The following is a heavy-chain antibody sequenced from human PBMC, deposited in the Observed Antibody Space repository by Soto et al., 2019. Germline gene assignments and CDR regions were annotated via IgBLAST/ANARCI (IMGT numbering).Heavy chain of an antibody. Sequence: EVQVLESGGGLVQPGGSLRLSCAASGFNFNTHAMSWVRQAPGKGLEWVSGISGGGGSIHYVDSVKGRFTISRDNSKSTLYLQMNSLRGEDTAVYYCAKGKSSNYVSHAFDVWGQGTMVTVSS. CDR2: ISGGGGSI. V-gene: IGHV3-23*01. CDR3: AKGKSSNYVSHAFDV. D-gene: IGHD3-10*02. J-gene: IGHJ3*01. CDR1: GFNFNTHA.